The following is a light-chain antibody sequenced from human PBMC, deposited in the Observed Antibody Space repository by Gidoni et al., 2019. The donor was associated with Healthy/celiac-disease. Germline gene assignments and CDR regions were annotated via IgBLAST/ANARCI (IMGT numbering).Light chain of an antibody. CDR2: DAS. CDR1: QSVSSY. J-gene: IGKJ2*01. CDR3: QQRSNWPRYT. Sequence: EIVLSQPPATLSLSPGERATLSCRASQSVSSYLVWYQQKPGQAPRLLIYDASNRATGIPARFSGSGSGTDFTLTISSLEPEDFAVYYCQQRSNWPRYTFGQGTKLEIK. V-gene: IGKV3-11*01.